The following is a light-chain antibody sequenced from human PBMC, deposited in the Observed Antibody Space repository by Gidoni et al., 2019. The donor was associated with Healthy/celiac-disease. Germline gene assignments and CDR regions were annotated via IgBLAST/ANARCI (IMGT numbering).Light chain of an antibody. V-gene: IGKV3-20*01. CDR2: GAS. CDR3: QQDGSSRWT. CDR1: QSVSSSY. J-gene: IGKJ1*01. Sequence: ELVLTQSPGTLSLSPGERATLSCRASQSVSSSYLAWYQQKPGQAPRLLIHGASSRATGIPDRFSGSGSGTDFTLTISRLEPEDFAVYYCQQDGSSRWTFGQGTKVEIK.